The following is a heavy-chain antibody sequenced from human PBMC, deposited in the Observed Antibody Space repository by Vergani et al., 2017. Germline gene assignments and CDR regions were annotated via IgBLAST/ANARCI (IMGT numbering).Heavy chain of an antibody. V-gene: IGHV4-39*01. CDR3: AIPPTVEWLVILGLIDP. CDR2: IYYSGST. J-gene: IGHJ5*02. Sequence: QLQLQESGPGLVKPSATLSLTCSVSGASIRSSNYYWGWIRQPPGKGLEWIASIYYSGSTYYNPSLQSRVTISVDTSKHQFSLKLSSVTAADTAVYFCAIPPTVEWLVILGLIDPWCKGILVTVSS. D-gene: IGHD6-19*01. CDR1: GASIRSSNYY.